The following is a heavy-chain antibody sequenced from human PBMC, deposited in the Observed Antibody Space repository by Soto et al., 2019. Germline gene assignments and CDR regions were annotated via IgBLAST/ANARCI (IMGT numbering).Heavy chain of an antibody. D-gene: IGHD6-19*01. CDR2: ISGSGGST. CDR3: AKRNGQWLAEGNWFDP. CDR1: GFTFSSYA. J-gene: IGHJ5*02. V-gene: IGHV3-23*01. Sequence: EVQLLESGGGLVQPGGSLRLACAASGFTFSSYAMSWVRQAPGKGLEWGSAISGSGGSTYYADSVKGRFTISRDNSKNTLNLQMNSLRAEDTAVYYCAKRNGQWLAEGNWFDPCGQGTLVTVSS.